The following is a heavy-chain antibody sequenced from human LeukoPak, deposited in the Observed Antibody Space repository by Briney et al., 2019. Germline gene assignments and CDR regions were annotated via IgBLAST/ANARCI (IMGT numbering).Heavy chain of an antibody. D-gene: IGHD3-10*01. CDR1: GYSISSGCS. J-gene: IGHJ4*02. CDR2: MYHSGST. Sequence: SETLSLTCAVSGYSISSGCSWGWIRQPPGKGLEWIGSMYHSGSTYYNPSLKSRVAISVDTSKNQFSLNLSSVTAADTALYYCAREGDYDSGSYYPDYWGQGTLVTVSS. CDR3: AREGDYDSGSYYPDY. V-gene: IGHV4-38-2*02.